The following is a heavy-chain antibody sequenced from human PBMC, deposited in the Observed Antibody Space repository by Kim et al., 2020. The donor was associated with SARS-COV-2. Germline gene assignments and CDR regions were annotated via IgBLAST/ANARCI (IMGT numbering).Heavy chain of an antibody. CDR3: ARSEVAALGDFDY. CDR2: IYYSGST. Sequence: SETLSLTCTVSGGSISSYYWSWIRQPPGKGLEWIGYIYYSGSTNYNPSLKSRVTISVDTSKNQFSLKLSSVTAADTAVYYCARSEVAALGDFDYWGQGTLVTVSS. D-gene: IGHD3-10*01. V-gene: IGHV4-59*01. J-gene: IGHJ4*02. CDR1: GGSISSYY.